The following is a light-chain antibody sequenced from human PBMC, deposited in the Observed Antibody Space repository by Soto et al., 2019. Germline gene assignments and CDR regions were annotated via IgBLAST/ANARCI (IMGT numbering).Light chain of an antibody. V-gene: IGKV3-15*01. CDR1: QSVSSN. CDR3: QQYNDWPRT. Sequence: EIVITQSPATLSVSPGEGATLYCRARQSVSSNLAWYQHKPGQAPRLLIYGVSTRATGLPARFSGSGSETEFTLTISSLQPEDFAIYYCQQYNDWPRTFGEGTKVDIK. CDR2: GVS. J-gene: IGKJ4*02.